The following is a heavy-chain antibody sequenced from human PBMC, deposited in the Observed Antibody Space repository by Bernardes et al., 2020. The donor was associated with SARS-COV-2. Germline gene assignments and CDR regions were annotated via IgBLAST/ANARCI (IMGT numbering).Heavy chain of an antibody. D-gene: IGHD2-2*02. CDR1: GYTLSDYY. Sequence: ASVKVSCMTSGYTLSDYYMSWVRQAPGQGPEWMGWINPNSGDTNYAQKFQGRVTMTRDTSISTAYMELSSLRSDDTAVYYCARWKATVVPASIGGVWFDPWGQGTLVTVSS. V-gene: IGHV1-2*02. J-gene: IGHJ5*02. CDR3: ARWKATVVPASIGGVWFDP. CDR2: INPNSGDT.